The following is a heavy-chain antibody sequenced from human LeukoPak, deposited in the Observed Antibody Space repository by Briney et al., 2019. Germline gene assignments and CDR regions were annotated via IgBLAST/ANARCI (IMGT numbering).Heavy chain of an antibody. Sequence: ASVKVSCKASGYTFTDYYLHWVRRAPGRGLEWMGWINPNSGATSYAQEFQGRVTMTRDTSISTAYMELSRLRSDDTAVYYCARDLGVITNYWGQGTLVTVSS. CDR3: ARDLGVITNY. J-gene: IGHJ4*02. CDR2: INPNSGAT. D-gene: IGHD2-21*01. V-gene: IGHV1-2*02. CDR1: GYTFTDYY.